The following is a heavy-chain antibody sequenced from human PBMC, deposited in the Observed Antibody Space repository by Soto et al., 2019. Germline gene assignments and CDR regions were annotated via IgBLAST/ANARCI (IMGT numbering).Heavy chain of an antibody. V-gene: IGHV4-59*01. CDR3: ARNYDFWSGYYSDY. CDR2: IYYSGST. CDR1: GGSISSYY. Sequence: SETLSLTCTVSGGSISSYYWSWIRQPPGKGLEWIGYIYYSGSTNYNPSLKSRVTISVDTSKNQFSLKLSSVTAADTAVYYCARNYDFWSGYYSDYWGQGTLVTVSS. D-gene: IGHD3-3*01. J-gene: IGHJ4*02.